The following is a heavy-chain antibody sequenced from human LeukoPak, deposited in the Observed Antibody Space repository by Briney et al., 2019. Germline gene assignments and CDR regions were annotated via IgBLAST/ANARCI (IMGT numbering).Heavy chain of an antibody. CDR1: GFTFSSYG. CDR2: IRYDGNDK. D-gene: IGHD4-23*01. J-gene: IGHJ6*03. CDR3: AKDGLTVVSPSGGYMDV. Sequence: GGSLRLSCAASGFTFSSYGMHWVRQAPGKGLEWVAFIRYDGNDKYYADSVKGRFTISRDNSRNSLYLQMNSLRAEDTALYYCAKDGLTVVSPSGGYMDVWGKGTTVTVSS. V-gene: IGHV3-30*02.